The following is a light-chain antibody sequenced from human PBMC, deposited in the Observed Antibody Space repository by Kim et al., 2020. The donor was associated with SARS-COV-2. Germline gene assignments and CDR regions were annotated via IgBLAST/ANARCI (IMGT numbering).Light chain of an antibody. V-gene: IGLV3-1*01. CDR1: KLGDKY. Sequence: GSPGQTASIPCSGDKLGDKYACWYQQKPGQSPVLVIYQDSKRPSGIPERFSGSNSGNTATLTISGTQAMDEADYYCQAWDSSTVVFGGGTKLTVL. CDR2: QDS. CDR3: QAWDSSTVV. J-gene: IGLJ2*01.